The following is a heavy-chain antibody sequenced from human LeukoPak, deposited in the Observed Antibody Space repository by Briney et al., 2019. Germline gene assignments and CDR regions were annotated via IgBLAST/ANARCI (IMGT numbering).Heavy chain of an antibody. CDR1: GYTFTGYY. V-gene: IGHV1-2*02. D-gene: IGHD6-13*01. Sequence: GASVKVSCKASGYTFTGYYMHWVRQAPGQGLEWMGWINPNSGGTNYAQKFQGRVTMTRDTSISTAYMELSRLRSDDTAVYYCARRVYGYSSSSPLLDVWGKGTTVTVSS. CDR2: INPNSGGT. J-gene: IGHJ6*04. CDR3: ARRVYGYSSSSPLLDV.